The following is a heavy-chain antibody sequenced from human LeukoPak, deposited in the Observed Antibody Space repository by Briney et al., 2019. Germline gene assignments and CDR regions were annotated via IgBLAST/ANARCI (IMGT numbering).Heavy chain of an antibody. CDR3: AAYRTFDY. J-gene: IGHJ4*02. CDR2: IYYSGST. CDR1: GGSTSSSSYY. Sequence: PSETLSLTCTVSGGSTSSSSYYWSWIRQPPGKGLEWIGYIYYSGSTNYNPSLKSRVTISVDTSKNQFSLKLSSVTAADTAVYYCAAYRTFDYWGQGTLVTVSS. V-gene: IGHV4-61*01.